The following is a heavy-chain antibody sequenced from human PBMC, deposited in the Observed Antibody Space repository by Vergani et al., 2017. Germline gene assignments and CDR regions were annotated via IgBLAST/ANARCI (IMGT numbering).Heavy chain of an antibody. V-gene: IGHV3-23*01. J-gene: IGHJ4*02. CDR2: ISGSGGST. Sequence: VQLQQWGAGLLKPSETLSLTCAVYGGSFSGYYWSWIRQPPGKGLEWVSAISGSGGSTYYADSVKGRFTISRDNSKNTLYLQMNSLRAEDTAVYYCAKSEADYWGQGTLVTVSS. CDR1: GGSFSGYY. CDR3: AKSEADY.